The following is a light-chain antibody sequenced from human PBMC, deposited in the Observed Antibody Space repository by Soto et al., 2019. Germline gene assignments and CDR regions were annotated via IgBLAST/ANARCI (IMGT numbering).Light chain of an antibody. V-gene: IGKV3D-20*02. CDR2: GAS. J-gene: IGKJ5*01. Sequence: EIVMTQSPATLSVSPGERATLSCRASQSVSSNLAWYQQKPGQAPRLLIYGASNRATGIPDRFSGSGSGTDFTLTISRLEPEDFAVYYCQQRSVWPITFGQGTRLDIK. CDR3: QQRSVWPIT. CDR1: QSVSSN.